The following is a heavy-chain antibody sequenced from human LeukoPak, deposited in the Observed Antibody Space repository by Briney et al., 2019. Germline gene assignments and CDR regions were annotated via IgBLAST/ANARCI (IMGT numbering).Heavy chain of an antibody. D-gene: IGHD3-22*01. V-gene: IGHV4-39*01. Sequence: SQTLSLTCAVSGGSISSGGYYWGWIRQPPGKGLEWIGSIYYSGSTYYNPSLKSRVTISVDTSKNQFSLKLSSVTAADTAAYYCARRGPDSGGYYFDYWGQGTLVTVSS. CDR2: IYYSGST. CDR1: GGSISSGGYY. CDR3: ARRGPDSGGYYFDY. J-gene: IGHJ4*02.